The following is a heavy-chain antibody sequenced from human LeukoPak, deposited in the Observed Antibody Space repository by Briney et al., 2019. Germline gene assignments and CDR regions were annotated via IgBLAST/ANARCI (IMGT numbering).Heavy chain of an antibody. CDR3: ARATPYYDFWSGYFNWFDP. D-gene: IGHD3-3*01. V-gene: IGHV4-34*01. CDR1: GGSFSGYY. Sequence: PSETLSLTCGVYGGSFSGYYCSWIRQPPGKGLEWIGEINHSGSTNYNPSLKSRVTISVDTSKNQFSLKLSSVTAADTAVYYCARATPYYDFWSGYFNWFDPWGQGTLVTVSS. CDR2: INHSGST. J-gene: IGHJ5*02.